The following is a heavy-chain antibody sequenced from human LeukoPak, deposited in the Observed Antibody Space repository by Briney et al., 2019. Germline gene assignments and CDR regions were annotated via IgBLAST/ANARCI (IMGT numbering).Heavy chain of an antibody. D-gene: IGHD6-19*01. CDR1: GGSISSYY. CDR2: IYYSGST. J-gene: IGHJ1*01. CDR3: ARGSLSSGWYYFQH. Sequence: SETLSLTCTVSGGSISSYYWSWIRQPPGKGLEWIGHIYYSGSTNYNPSLKSRVTISVDTSKNQFSLKLSSVTAADTAVYYCARGSLSSGWYYFQHWGQGTLVTVSS. V-gene: IGHV4-59*01.